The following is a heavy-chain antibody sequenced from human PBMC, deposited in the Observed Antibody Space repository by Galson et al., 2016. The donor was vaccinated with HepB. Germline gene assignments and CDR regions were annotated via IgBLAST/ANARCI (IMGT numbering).Heavy chain of an antibody. D-gene: IGHD2-2*01. CDR1: GYTFTSYG. CDR3: ARVPSTTRTLDY. J-gene: IGHJ4*02. CDR2: TSGYNGNT. Sequence: SVKVSCKASGYTFTSYGITWVRQAPGQGLEWMGWTSGYNGNTNYARKLQGRVTVTTDTSSSTAYMELRSLRSADTAVSYCARVPSTTRTLDYWGQGTLVTV. V-gene: IGHV1-18*01.